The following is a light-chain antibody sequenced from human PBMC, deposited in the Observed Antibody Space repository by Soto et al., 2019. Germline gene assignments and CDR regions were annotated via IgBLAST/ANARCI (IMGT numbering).Light chain of an antibody. CDR2: AAS. J-gene: IGKJ1*01. CDR3: QQSYL. V-gene: IGKV1-39*01. Sequence: DIQMTQSPSSLSASVGDRVTITCRASQSISSYLNWYQQKPGKAPKLLIYAASSLQSGVPSRFSGSRSGTDFTLTISSLQPEDFATYYCQQSYLFGQGTKVEIK. CDR1: QSISSY.